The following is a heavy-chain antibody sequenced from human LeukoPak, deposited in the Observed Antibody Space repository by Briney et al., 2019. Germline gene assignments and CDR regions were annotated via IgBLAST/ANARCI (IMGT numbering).Heavy chain of an antibody. D-gene: IGHD1-26*01. V-gene: IGHV4-59*01. CDR1: GGSISIYY. CDR2: IYYSGST. CDR3: ARDIVPYYFDY. J-gene: IGHJ4*02. Sequence: SETLSLTCTVSGGSISIYYWSWIRQPPGKGLEWIGYIYYSGSTNYNPSLKSRVTISVDTSKNQFSLKLSSVTAADTAVYYCARDIVPYYFDYWGQGTLVTVSS.